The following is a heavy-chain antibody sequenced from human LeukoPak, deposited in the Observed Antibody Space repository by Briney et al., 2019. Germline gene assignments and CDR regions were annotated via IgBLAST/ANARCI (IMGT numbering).Heavy chain of an antibody. J-gene: IGHJ4*02. CDR1: GFTFSPVW. D-gene: IGHD3-16*02. CDR2: INSDGSAT. CDR3: ARGTAGYHSSYFDY. V-gene: IGHV3-74*01. Sequence: GGSLRLSCAASGFTFSPVWIHWVRQAPGKGLVWVSRINSDGSATAYADSVKGRFTISRDNAENTLYLQMNSLRAEDTAVYYCARGTAGYHSSYFDYWGQGTLVTVSS.